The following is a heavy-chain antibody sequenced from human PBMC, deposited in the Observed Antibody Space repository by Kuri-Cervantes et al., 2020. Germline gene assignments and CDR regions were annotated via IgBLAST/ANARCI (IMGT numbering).Heavy chain of an antibody. CDR2: ISYDGSNK. V-gene: IGHV3-30*18. J-gene: IGHJ4*02. CDR1: GFTFSSYW. CDR3: AKELKRWSYQLLSPFDY. Sequence: GESLKISCAASGFTFSSYWMSWVRQAPGKGLEWVAVISYDGSNKYYADSVKGRFTISRDNSKNTLYLQMNSLRAEDTAVYYCAKELKRWSYQLLSPFDYWGQGTLVTVSS. D-gene: IGHD2-2*01.